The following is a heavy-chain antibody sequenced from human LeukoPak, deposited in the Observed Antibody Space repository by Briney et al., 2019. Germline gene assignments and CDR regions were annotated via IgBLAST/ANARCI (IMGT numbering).Heavy chain of an antibody. CDR1: GGSISSGDYY. CDR3: ARDRIGQDAFDI. D-gene: IGHD2-15*01. Sequence: PSQTLSLTCTVSGGSISSGDYYWCWIRQPPGKGLEWIGYIYYSGSTYYNPSLKSRVTISVDTSKNQFSLKLSSVTAADTAVYYCARDRIGQDAFDIWGQGTMVTVSS. CDR2: IYYSGST. J-gene: IGHJ3*02. V-gene: IGHV4-30-4*01.